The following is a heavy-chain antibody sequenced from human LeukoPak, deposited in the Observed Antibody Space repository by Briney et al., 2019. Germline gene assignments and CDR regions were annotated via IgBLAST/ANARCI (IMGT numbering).Heavy chain of an antibody. CDR2: IIPIFGTA. D-gene: IGHD3-9*01. V-gene: IGHV1-69*13. CDR1: GGTFNSYA. CDR3: ARRRYFDWLYFDY. J-gene: IGHJ4*02. Sequence: SVKVSCKASGGTFNSYAISWVRQAPGQGLEWMGGIIPIFGTANYAQKFQGRVTITADESTSTAYMELSSLRSEDTAVYYCARRRYFDWLYFDYWGQGTLVTVSS.